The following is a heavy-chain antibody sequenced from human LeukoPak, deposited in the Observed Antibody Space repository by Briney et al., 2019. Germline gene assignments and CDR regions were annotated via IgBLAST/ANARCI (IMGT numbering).Heavy chain of an antibody. Sequence: PGRSLRLSCAASGFTFSSYGMHWVRQAPGKGLEWVAVIWYDGSNKYYADSVKGRFTISRDNSKNTLYLQMNSLRAEDTAVYYCARVRYYDFWSVYLDYWGQEPLV. CDR3: ARVRYYDFWSVYLDY. V-gene: IGHV3-33*01. CDR1: GFTFSSYG. CDR2: IWYDGSNK. J-gene: IGHJ4*02. D-gene: IGHD3-3*01.